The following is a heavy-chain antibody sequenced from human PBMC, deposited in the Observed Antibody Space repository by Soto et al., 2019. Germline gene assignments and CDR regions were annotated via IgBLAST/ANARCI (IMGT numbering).Heavy chain of an antibody. Sequence: SETLSLTCSVSGYSVTSSDYYWAWIRQPPGKGLEWIGSMFYSGLTYYNPSLKSRVTISVDTSKNQFSLKLSSVTAADTAVYYCARGYWAFDYWGQGTLVTVSS. CDR2: MFYSGLT. D-gene: IGHD2-21*01. CDR3: ARGYWAFDY. V-gene: IGHV4-39*07. J-gene: IGHJ4*02. CDR1: GYSVTSSDYY.